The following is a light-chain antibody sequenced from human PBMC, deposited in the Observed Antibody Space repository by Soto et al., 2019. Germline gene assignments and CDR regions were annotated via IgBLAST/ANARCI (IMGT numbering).Light chain of an antibody. CDR2: GAS. CDR3: QQYGSSPRT. V-gene: IGKV3-20*01. CDR1: QSVSSNF. Sequence: VFTQSPGTLALSPGERATLSCRASQSVSSNFLAWYQQKPGQAPRLLIYGASNRATGIPDRFSGSRSGTDFPLTTSRLEPEDFAVYYCQQYGSSPRTFGQGTKVDIK. J-gene: IGKJ1*01.